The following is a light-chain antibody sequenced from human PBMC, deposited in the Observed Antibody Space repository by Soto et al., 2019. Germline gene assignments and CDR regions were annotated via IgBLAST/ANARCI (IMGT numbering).Light chain of an antibody. CDR3: QNYTSSPPLFT. V-gene: IGKV3-20*01. Sequence: EIVLTQSPGTLSLSPGERATLSCRASQSVSSSYLAWYQQKPGQAPRLLIYRAYIRATDIPDSLSGSGSGTDFPLTISRLEPEDFAVYYCQNYTSSPPLFTFGHGT. CDR1: QSVSSSY. J-gene: IGKJ3*01. CDR2: RAY.